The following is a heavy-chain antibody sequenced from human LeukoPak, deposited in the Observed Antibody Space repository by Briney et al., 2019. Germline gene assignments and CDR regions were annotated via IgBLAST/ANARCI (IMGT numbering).Heavy chain of an antibody. CDR3: AKDLALVRGIGVDY. Sequence: PGGSLRLSCAASGFTFSSYAMGWVRQAPGKGLEWVSGTTGSGAGTYYADSVKGRFTISRDNSKNTLYLQMNTLRADDTAVYYCAKDLALVRGIGVDYWGQGTLVTVSS. CDR1: GFTFSSYA. V-gene: IGHV3-23*01. J-gene: IGHJ4*02. D-gene: IGHD3-10*01. CDR2: TTGSGAGT.